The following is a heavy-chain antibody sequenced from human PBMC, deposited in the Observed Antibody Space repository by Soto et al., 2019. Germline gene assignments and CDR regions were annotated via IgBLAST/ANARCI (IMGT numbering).Heavy chain of an antibody. V-gene: IGHV4-31*03. CDR1: GGSISSGGYY. CDR2: IYYSGST. Sequence: QVQLQESGPGLVKPSQTLSLTCTVSGGSISSGGYYWSWIRQHPGKGLEWIGYIYYSGSTYYNQALKSRVTLSVDTSKNQFSLKLSSVTAADTAVYYCAGRSGGTFDYWGQGTLVTVSS. J-gene: IGHJ4*02. CDR3: AGRSGGTFDY. D-gene: IGHD2-15*01.